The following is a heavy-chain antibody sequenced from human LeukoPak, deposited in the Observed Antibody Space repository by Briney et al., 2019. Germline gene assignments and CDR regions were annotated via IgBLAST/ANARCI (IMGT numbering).Heavy chain of an antibody. CDR3: ARLPVSSGYYYADY. D-gene: IGHD3-22*01. CDR2: IYPGDFDS. V-gene: IGHV5-51*01. J-gene: IGHJ4*02. CDR1: GSSFTSYW. Sequence: GESLKISCKGSGSSFTSYWIGWVRQMPGKGLEWMGIIYPGDFDSRYSPSFQGQVTISADKSISTAYLQWSSLKASDTAMYYCARLPVSSGYYYADYWGQGTLVTVSS.